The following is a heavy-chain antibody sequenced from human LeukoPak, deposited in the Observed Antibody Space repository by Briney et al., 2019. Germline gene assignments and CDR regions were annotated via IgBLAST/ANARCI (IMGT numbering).Heavy chain of an antibody. Sequence: GGSLRLSCAASGFTFSSYAMHWVRQAPGKGLEYVSAISSNRGSTYYANSVKGRFTISRDSSKNTLYLQMGSLRAEDMAVYYCARDSYSGSYYGYFQHWGQGTLVTVSS. CDR3: ARDSYSGSYYGYFQH. CDR1: GFTFSSYA. CDR2: ISSNRGST. V-gene: IGHV3-64*01. J-gene: IGHJ1*01. D-gene: IGHD1-26*01.